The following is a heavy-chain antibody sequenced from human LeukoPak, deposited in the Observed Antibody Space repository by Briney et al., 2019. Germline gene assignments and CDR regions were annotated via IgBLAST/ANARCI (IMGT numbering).Heavy chain of an antibody. CDR2: ISNNGGST. J-gene: IGHJ4*03. D-gene: IGHD3-22*01. CDR1: VVTFSSYA. V-gene: IGHV3-64D*09. Sequence: PGGSLRLSCSASVVTFSSYAMRWVRQAPGKGLEYVSTISNNGGSTYYADSVRGRFIISRDNSKNTPYLQMSSLRAEDTALYYCVKDDVYYSDSDVYPNWGQGTMVTVSS. CDR3: VKDDVYYSDSDVYPN.